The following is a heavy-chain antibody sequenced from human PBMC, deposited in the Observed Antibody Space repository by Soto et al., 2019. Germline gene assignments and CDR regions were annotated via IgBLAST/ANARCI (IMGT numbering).Heavy chain of an antibody. V-gene: IGHV4-39*01. J-gene: IGHJ4*02. CDR3: ATGRGGPERLGQVWFDY. CDR2: IYYSGST. CDR1: GDSITSSPYY. D-gene: IGHD1-1*01. Sequence: QLQLQESGPGLVKPSETLSLTCTVSGDSITSSPYYWAWIRQPPGKGLEWIATIYYSGSTYYNPSLNSRVTISADTSKNQVSLKLTAGTAADTAVYYCATGRGGPERLGQVWFDYWGQGTMATVSS.